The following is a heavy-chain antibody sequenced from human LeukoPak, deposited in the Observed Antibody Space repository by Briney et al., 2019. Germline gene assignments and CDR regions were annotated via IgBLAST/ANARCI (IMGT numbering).Heavy chain of an antibody. CDR1: GYTFTGYY. J-gene: IGHJ4*02. Sequence: GASVKVSCKASGYTFTGYYMHWVRQAPGQGLEWMGWINPNSGGTNYAQKFQGRVTMTRDTSISTAYMELSRLRSDDTAVYYCARGGGTRSEYSSSRRYFDYWGQGTLVTVSS. CDR2: INPNSGGT. D-gene: IGHD6-13*01. CDR3: ARGGGTRSEYSSSRRYFDY. V-gene: IGHV1-2*02.